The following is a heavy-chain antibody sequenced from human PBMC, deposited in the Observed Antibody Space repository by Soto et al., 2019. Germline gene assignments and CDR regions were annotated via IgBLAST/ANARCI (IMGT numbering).Heavy chain of an antibody. CDR1: GVTFTNYA. Sequence: QVQLVQSGAEVKKPGASVKVSCKASGVTFTNYAINWVRQAPGQGLEWIGWISAYNGNTTYAQKLQGRVTMTTDTSTRPACVELRSLRSADTAVYSCARGLVGEFVYYFDYWGQGTLVTVSS. CDR3: ARGLVGEFVYYFDY. D-gene: IGHD3-10*01. V-gene: IGHV1-18*01. J-gene: IGHJ4*02. CDR2: ISAYNGNT.